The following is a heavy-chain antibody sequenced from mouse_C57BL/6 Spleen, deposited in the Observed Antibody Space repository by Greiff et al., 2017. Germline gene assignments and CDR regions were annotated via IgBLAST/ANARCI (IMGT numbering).Heavy chain of an antibody. V-gene: IGHV7-3*01. CDR2: IRNKANGYTT. D-gene: IGHD1-1*01. Sequence: EVHLVESGGGLVQPGGSLSLSCAASGFTFTDYYMSWVRQPPGKALEWLGFIRNKANGYTTEYSASVKGRFTISRDNSQSILYLQMNALRAEDSATYYCARYPLLRFSGRGYFDVWGTGTTVTVSS. J-gene: IGHJ1*03. CDR3: ARYPLLRFSGRGYFDV. CDR1: GFTFTDYY.